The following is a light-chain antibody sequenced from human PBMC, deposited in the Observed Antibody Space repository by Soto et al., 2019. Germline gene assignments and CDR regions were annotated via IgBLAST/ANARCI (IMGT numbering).Light chain of an antibody. V-gene: IGKV3-20*01. CDR3: QLYDSSPMYT. CDR1: QSVSSNY. Sequence: EIVLTQSPGTLSLSPGERATLSCRASQSVSSNYLAWYQQRPGQAPRLLIYGASGRATAIPDRFGGSGSGTDFTLTISRLEPEDFAVYYCQLYDSSPMYTFGQGTKLEIK. CDR2: GAS. J-gene: IGKJ2*01.